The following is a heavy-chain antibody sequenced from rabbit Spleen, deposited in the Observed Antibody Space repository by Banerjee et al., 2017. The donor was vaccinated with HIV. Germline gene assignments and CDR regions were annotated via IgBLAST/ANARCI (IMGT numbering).Heavy chain of an antibody. CDR3: AENGINGVYPYYFDL. J-gene: IGHJ4*01. CDR2: ISIGDDT. Sequence: QQQLVESGGGLVKPGASLTLTCTASGFTFSTYWICWVRQAPGKGLEWIACISIGDDTYYASWVNGRFTISKTSSTTVTLQMTSLTAADTATYFCAENGINGVYPYYFDLWGPGTLVTVS. D-gene: IGHD2-1*01. CDR1: GFTFSTYW. V-gene: IGHV1S45*01.